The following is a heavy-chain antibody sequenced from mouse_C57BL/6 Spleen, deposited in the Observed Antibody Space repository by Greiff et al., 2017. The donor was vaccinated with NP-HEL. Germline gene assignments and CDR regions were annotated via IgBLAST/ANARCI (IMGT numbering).Heavy chain of an antibody. D-gene: IGHD3-2*02. CDR2: ISDGGSYT. CDR3: ARDELRLPFAY. Sequence: EVMLVESGGGLVKPGGSLKLSCAASGFTFSSYAMSWVRQTPEKRLEWVATISDGGSYTYYPDNVKGRFTISRDNAKNNLYLQMSHLKSEDTAMYYCARDELRLPFAYWGQGTLVTVSA. J-gene: IGHJ3*01. CDR1: GFTFSSYA. V-gene: IGHV5-4*01.